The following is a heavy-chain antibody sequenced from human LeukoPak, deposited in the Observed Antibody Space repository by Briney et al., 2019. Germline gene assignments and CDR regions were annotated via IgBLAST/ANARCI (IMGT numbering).Heavy chain of an antibody. D-gene: IGHD3-10*01. Sequence: ASVKVSCKASGYTFTSYDINWVRQATGQGLEWMGWMNPNSGNTGYAQKFQGRVTMTRNTSISTAYMELSSLRSEDTAVYYCARAPRLLWFGESWGQGTLVTVSS. CDR1: GYTFTSYD. J-gene: IGHJ5*02. CDR3: ARAPRLLWFGES. CDR2: MNPNSGNT. V-gene: IGHV1-8*01.